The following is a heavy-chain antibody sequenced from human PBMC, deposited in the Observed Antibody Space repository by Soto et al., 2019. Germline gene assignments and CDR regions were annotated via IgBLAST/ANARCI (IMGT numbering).Heavy chain of an antibody. CDR3: AKDDGIAAAGKGYFDY. D-gene: IGHD6-13*01. CDR2: ISYDGSNK. J-gene: IGHJ4*02. CDR1: GFTFSSYG. Sequence: PGGSLRLSCAASGFTFSSYGMHWVRQAPGKGLEWVAVISYDGSNKYYADSVKGRFTISRDNSKNTLYLQMNSLRAEDTAVYYCAKDDGIAAAGKGYFDYLRQGTLVPASS. V-gene: IGHV3-30*18.